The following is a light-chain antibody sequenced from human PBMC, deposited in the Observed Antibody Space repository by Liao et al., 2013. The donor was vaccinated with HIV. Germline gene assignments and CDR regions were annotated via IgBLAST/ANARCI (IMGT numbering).Light chain of an antibody. CDR3: QSADSSGFVV. Sequence: SYELTQPPSVSVSPGQTARITCSGDALPKQYAYWYQQKPGQAPVLVIYKDSERPSGIPERFSGSRSGTTVTLTISGVQAEDEADYHCQSADSSGFVVFGGGTKLTV. CDR1: ALPKQY. J-gene: IGLJ2*01. CDR2: KDS. V-gene: IGLV3-25*03.